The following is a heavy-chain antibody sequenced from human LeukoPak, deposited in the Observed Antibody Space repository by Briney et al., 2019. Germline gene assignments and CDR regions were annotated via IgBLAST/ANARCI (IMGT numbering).Heavy chain of an antibody. J-gene: IGHJ4*02. CDR2: IYSGGST. CDR3: ARDPLAQDYDGDY. CDR1: GLTVSSNY. Sequence: PGGSLRLSCAASGLTVSSNYMSWVRQAPGKGLEWVSVIYSGGSTYYADPVKGRFTISRDNSKNTLYLQMNSLRAEDTAVYYCARDPLAQDYDGDYWGQGTLVTVSS. V-gene: IGHV3-66*02. D-gene: IGHD4-23*01.